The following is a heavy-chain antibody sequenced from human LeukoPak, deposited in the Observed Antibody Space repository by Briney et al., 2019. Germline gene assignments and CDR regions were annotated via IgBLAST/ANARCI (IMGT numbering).Heavy chain of an antibody. CDR1: GGSISSSSYY. J-gene: IGHJ4*02. CDR3: ALTGTATDYFDY. V-gene: IGHV4-39*07. D-gene: IGHD1-7*01. Sequence: SETLSLTCTVSGGSISSSSYYWGWIRQPPGKGLEWIGSIYYSGCTYYNPSLKSRVTISVDTYKNQFSLKRSSVTATDTAVYYCALTGTATDYFDYRGQGTLVTVSS. CDR2: IYYSGCT.